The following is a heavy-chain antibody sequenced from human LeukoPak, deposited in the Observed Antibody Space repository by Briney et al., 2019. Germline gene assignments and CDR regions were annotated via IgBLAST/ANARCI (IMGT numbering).Heavy chain of an antibody. Sequence: PSETLSLTCAVSGGSISSGGYAWGWLRQPPGKGLEWIVYIYHRGSTYYYPSLKSRFTISVDRSKKHFSLKLSSVTGADTAVYYCARGTQGYYDSSGYYPNWFDPWGQGTLVTVSP. V-gene: IGHV4-30-2*01. CDR3: ARGTQGYYDSSGYYPNWFDP. D-gene: IGHD3-22*01. J-gene: IGHJ5*02. CDR2: IYHRGST. CDR1: GGSISSGGYA.